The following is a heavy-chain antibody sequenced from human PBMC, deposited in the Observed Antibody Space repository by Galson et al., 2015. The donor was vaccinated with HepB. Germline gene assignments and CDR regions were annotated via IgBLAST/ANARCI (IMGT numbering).Heavy chain of an antibody. CDR3: ARVRQNTVFYGLDV. V-gene: IGHV3-30-3*01. Sequence: SLRLSCAASGFIFNTYAMHWVRQAPGKGLEWVALISYNGNTKYSAGSVKGRFTISRDNYKNMLSLQMNSLTAEDTAVYYCARVRQNTVFYGLDVWGQGTTVIVSS. CDR1: GFIFNTYA. J-gene: IGHJ6*02. D-gene: IGHD3-3*01. CDR2: ISYNGNTK.